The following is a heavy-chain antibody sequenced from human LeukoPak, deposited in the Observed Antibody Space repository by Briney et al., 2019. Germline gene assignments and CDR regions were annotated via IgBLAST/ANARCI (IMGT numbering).Heavy chain of an antibody. D-gene: IGHD2-2*01. V-gene: IGHV6-1*01. Sequence: SQTLSLTCAISGDSVSSNSVTWNWIRQSPSRGLEWLGRTYYRSTWYNDYAVSVRGRITVNPDTSKNQFSLHLSSVTPEDTAVYYCARRLTQYDCFNPWGQGILVTVSS. J-gene: IGHJ5*02. CDR3: ARRLTQYDCFNP. CDR2: TYYRSTWYN. CDR1: GDSVSSNSVT.